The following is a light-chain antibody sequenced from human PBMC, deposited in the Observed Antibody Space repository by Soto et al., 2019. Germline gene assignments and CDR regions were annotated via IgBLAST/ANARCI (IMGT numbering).Light chain of an antibody. CDR2: RIF. J-gene: IGKJ1*01. V-gene: IGKV3-15*01. Sequence: EIMMTQSPGTFSVFPDETVTLSCRASQSVSGYLDWFHQKPGQAPRLVLLRIFTRAIGVPARFSGSGSETAFILPISGLQSADSGVYYCLQHYSWPWTFGQGTKVDIK. CDR3: LQHYSWPWT. CDR1: QSVSGY.